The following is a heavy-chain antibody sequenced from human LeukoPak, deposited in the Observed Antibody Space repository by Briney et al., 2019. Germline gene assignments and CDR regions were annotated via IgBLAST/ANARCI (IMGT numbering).Heavy chain of an antibody. J-gene: IGHJ4*02. Sequence: PSETLSLTCTVSGGPISSGGHYWSWIRQHPGKGLEWIAYIYYGGTTYYNPSLKSRVTTSVDPSKNQFSLRLSSVTAADTAVYYCARDRFGFSYFDYWGQGTLVTVSS. CDR1: GGPISSGGHY. D-gene: IGHD3-10*01. CDR3: ARDRFGFSYFDY. V-gene: IGHV4-31*03. CDR2: IYYGGTT.